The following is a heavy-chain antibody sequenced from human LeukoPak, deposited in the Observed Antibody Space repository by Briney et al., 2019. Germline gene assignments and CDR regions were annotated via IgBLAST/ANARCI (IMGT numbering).Heavy chain of an antibody. CDR2: ISTNGDRT. D-gene: IGHD5-24*01. J-gene: IGHJ4*02. V-gene: IGHV3-23*01. Sequence: PGGSLRLSCAASGLTFSNYAMTWVRQAPGKGLEWVSAISTNGDRTYYADSVKGRFTVSRDNFKNTLYLQMNSLRAEDTAVYYCARGAGYNYPYYFDYWGQGTLVTVSS. CDR1: GLTFSNYA. CDR3: ARGAGYNYPYYFDY.